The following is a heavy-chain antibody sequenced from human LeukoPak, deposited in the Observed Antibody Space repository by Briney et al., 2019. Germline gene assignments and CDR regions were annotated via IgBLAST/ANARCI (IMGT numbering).Heavy chain of an antibody. CDR1: GFTFDDHG. J-gene: IGHJ4*02. D-gene: IGHD3-10*02. Sequence: AGGSLRLSCAASGFTFDDHGMNWVRQAPGKGLEWGSGINWSGGSTAYADSVKGRFTISRDNAKNSLYVQMNSLRAEDTALYYCARHNSRYAVVNYYVFDYWGQGTLVTVSS. V-gene: IGHV3-20*04. CDR2: INWSGGST. CDR3: ARHNSRYAVVNYYVFDY.